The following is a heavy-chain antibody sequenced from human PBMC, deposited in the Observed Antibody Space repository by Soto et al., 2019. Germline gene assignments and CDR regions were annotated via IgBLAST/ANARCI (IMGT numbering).Heavy chain of an antibody. Sequence: QVQLQESGPGLVKPSQTLSLTCSVSGDSISRIDYYWTWIRQHPEQGLEWLGNIYFRGNTYYSPSLESRLTISVDTSKNQFSLKLTSVTAADTAVYYCAREGGSYDSGGYLIRGAFDIWGQGTMVTVSS. D-gene: IGHD3-22*01. CDR1: GDSISRIDYY. CDR2: IYFRGNT. J-gene: IGHJ3*02. CDR3: AREGGSYDSGGYLIRGAFDI. V-gene: IGHV4-31*03.